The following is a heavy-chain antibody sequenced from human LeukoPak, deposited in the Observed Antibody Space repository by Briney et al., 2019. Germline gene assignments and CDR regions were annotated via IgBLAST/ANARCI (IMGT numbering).Heavy chain of an antibody. CDR1: GGSMNTYY. CDR3: ARVSLDFYDRSGYYYFDY. J-gene: IGHJ4*02. Sequence: PSETLSLTCTVTGGSMNTYYWSWIRQPPGKGLEWIGYIYYRGSTSYSPSLKSRVTMSVDTSKNQFSLNLRSVTAADTAVYYCARVSLDFYDRSGYYYFDYWGQGTLATVSS. D-gene: IGHD3-22*01. V-gene: IGHV4-59*01. CDR2: IYYRGST.